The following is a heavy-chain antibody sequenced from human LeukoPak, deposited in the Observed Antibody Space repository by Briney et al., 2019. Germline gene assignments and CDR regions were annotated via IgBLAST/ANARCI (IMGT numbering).Heavy chain of an antibody. V-gene: IGHV4-59*01. Sequence: PSETLSLTCTVSGGSISSYYWSWIRQPPGKGLEWIGYIYNSGSTNYNPSLKSPVTISVDTSKNQFSLKLSSVTAADTAVYYCARGSGPGGKYYDFWSGYYAPRAIRFDYWGQGTLVTVSS. CDR3: ARGSGPGGKYYDFWSGYYAPRAIRFDY. CDR1: GGSISSYY. J-gene: IGHJ4*02. CDR2: IYNSGST. D-gene: IGHD3-3*01.